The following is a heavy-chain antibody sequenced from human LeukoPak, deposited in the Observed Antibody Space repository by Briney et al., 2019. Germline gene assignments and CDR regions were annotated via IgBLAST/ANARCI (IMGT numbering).Heavy chain of an antibody. CDR1: GYTFTSYY. Sequence: ASVKVSCKASGYTFTSYYMHWVRQAPGQGLEWMGIINPSGGSTSYAQKFQGRVTMTRDTSTSTVYMELSSLRSEDTAVYYCARDPGHMLTPFGIDYWGQGTLVTVSS. V-gene: IGHV1-46*01. CDR3: ARDPGHMLTPFGIDY. J-gene: IGHJ4*02. CDR2: INPSGGST. D-gene: IGHD4/OR15-4a*01.